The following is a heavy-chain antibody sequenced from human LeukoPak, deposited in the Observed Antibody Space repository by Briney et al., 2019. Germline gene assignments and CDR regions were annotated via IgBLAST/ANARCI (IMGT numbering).Heavy chain of an antibody. J-gene: IGHJ4*02. D-gene: IGHD3-22*01. Sequence: QPSETLSLTCTVSGGSISSHYWTWIRQSPVKGLEWIGDISNSGSTSYNPSLKSRVTISIDTSKNQFSLKLSSVTAADTAVYYCARSHYYDSSGYYDYWGQGTLVTVSS. CDR2: ISNSGST. CDR3: ARSHYYDSSGYYDY. CDR1: GGSISSHY. V-gene: IGHV4-59*11.